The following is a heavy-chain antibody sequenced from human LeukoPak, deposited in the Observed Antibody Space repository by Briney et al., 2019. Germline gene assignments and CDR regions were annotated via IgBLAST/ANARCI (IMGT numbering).Heavy chain of an antibody. CDR2: ISYDGSNK. CDR3: AKGDYPYYYYMDV. D-gene: IGHD4-17*01. V-gene: IGHV3-30*18. Sequence: PGGSLRLSCAASGFTFSSYGMHWVRQAPGKGLEWVAVISYDGSNKYYADSVKGRFTISRDNSKNTLYLQMNSLRAEDTAVYYCAKGDYPYYYYMDVWGKGTTVTVSS. CDR1: GFTFSSYG. J-gene: IGHJ6*03.